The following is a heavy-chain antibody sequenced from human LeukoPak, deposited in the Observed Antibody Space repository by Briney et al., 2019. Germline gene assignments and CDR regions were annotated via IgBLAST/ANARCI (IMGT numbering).Heavy chain of an antibody. J-gene: IGHJ6*02. V-gene: IGHV3-21*01. CDR1: GFTFSSYS. Sequence: AGSLRLSCAASGFTFSSYSMNWVRQAPGKGLEWVSSISSSSSYIYYADSVKGRFTISRDNAKNSLYLQMNSLRAEDTAVYYCARDRYLRVVSGYYYYGMDVWGQGTTVTVSS. D-gene: IGHD3-22*01. CDR2: ISSSSSYI. CDR3: ARDRYLRVVSGYYYYGMDV.